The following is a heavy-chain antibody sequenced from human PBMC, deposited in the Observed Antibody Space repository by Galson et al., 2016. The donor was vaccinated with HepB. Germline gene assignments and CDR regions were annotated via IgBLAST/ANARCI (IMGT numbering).Heavy chain of an antibody. D-gene: IGHD5-18*01. Sequence: SETLSLTCTVSGGSISSSSYFWGWIRQPPGKGLEWIGNLYYSGSTYYSPSLKGRVTISVDTSKNQFSLKLSSVTAADTAVYYCARDLTMVTTGWFDPWGQGTLVTVSS. V-gene: IGHV4-39*07. CDR3: ARDLTMVTTGWFDP. CDR1: GGSISSSSYF. J-gene: IGHJ5*02. CDR2: LYYSGST.